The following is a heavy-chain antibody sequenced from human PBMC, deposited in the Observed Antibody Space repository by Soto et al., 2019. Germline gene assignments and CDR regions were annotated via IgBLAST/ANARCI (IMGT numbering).Heavy chain of an antibody. CDR1: GYNFTGYY. CDR3: ARASGYYPYGMDV. CDR2: INPNSGGT. V-gene: IGHV1-2*04. D-gene: IGHD3-3*01. J-gene: IGHJ6*02. Sequence: GASVKVSCKASGYNFTGYYMHWVRQAPGQGLEWMGWINPNSGGTNYAQKFQGWVTMTRDTSISTAYMELSRLRSDDTAVYYCARASGYYPYGMDVWGQGTTVTVSS.